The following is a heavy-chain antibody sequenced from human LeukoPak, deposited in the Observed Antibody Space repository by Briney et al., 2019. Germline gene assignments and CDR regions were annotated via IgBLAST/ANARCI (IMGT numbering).Heavy chain of an antibody. J-gene: IGHJ3*02. CDR1: GGSISSSNW. Sequence: PSGTLSLTCAVSGGSISSSNWWSWVRQPPGKGLEWIGEIYHSGSTNYNPSLKSRVTISVDKSKNQFSLKLSSVTAADTAVYYCARDRGSPDVGDAFDIWGQGTMVTVSS. V-gene: IGHV4-4*02. D-gene: IGHD2-15*01. CDR3: ARDRGSPDVGDAFDI. CDR2: IYHSGST.